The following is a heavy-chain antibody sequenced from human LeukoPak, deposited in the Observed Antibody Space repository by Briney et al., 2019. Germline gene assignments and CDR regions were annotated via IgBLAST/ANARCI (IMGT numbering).Heavy chain of an antibody. Sequence: PSETLSLTCSVSGGSISSSSYYWGWIRQPPGKGLEWIGSIYYSGSTYYNPSLKSRVTISVDMSKNQFSLKLSSVTAADTAVYYCAIFPWVGRIAAAGTSDYWGQGTLVTVSS. CDR2: IYYSGST. J-gene: IGHJ4*02. V-gene: IGHV4-39*07. D-gene: IGHD6-13*01. CDR3: AIFPWVGRIAAAGTSDY. CDR1: GGSISSSSYY.